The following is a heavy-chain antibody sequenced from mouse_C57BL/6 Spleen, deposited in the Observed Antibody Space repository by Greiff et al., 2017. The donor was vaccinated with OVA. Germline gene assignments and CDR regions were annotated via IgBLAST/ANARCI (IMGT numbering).Heavy chain of an antibody. J-gene: IGHJ4*01. V-gene: IGHV2-4*01. CDR2: IWSGGST. CDR1: GFSLTSYG. CDR3: AKKKALGPYAMDY. D-gene: IGHD4-1*01. Sequence: VQLQQSGPGLVQPSQSLSITCTVSGFSLTSYGVHWVRQPPGKGLAWLGVIWSGGSTDYNAAFISRLSISKDNSKSQVFFKMNSLQADDTAIYYCAKKKALGPYAMDYWGQGTSVTVSS.